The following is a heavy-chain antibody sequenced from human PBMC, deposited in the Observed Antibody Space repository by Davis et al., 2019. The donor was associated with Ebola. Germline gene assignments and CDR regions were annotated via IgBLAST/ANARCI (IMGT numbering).Heavy chain of an antibody. CDR3: AKDNYAVTIMVGAFDI. V-gene: IGHV3-23*01. CDR2: ISKDGRDT. J-gene: IGHJ3*02. D-gene: IGHD4-17*01. CDR1: GFTFNQYA. Sequence: GESLKISCAASGFTFNQYAMTWVLHSPFNMLELDSTISKDGRDTNYADSVKGRLSVSRDNSKNTVYPQMHSLRVEDTAIYYGAKDNYAVTIMVGAFDIWGQGTVVTVSS.